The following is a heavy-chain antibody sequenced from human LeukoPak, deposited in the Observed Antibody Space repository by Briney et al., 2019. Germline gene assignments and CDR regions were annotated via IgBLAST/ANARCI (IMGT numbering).Heavy chain of an antibody. D-gene: IGHD1-1*01. CDR1: GFTFTSYA. J-gene: IGHJ6*03. CDR3: ARGGTGRRYYMDV. V-gene: IGHV3-23*01. CDR2: ISGSGGNT. Sequence: GGSLRLSCAASGFTFTSYAMSWVRQAPGKGLEWVSAISGSGGNTYYADSVKGRFTISRDNSKNTLYLQMNSLRAEDTAVYYCARGGTGRRYYMDVWGKGTTVTVSS.